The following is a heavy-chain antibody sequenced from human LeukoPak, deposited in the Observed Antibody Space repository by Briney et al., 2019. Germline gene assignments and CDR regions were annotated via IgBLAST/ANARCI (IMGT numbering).Heavy chain of an antibody. CDR2: ISGDGVST. Sequence: GGSLRLSCVTSGLPIGDFAMHWVRQAPGQGLEWVSLISGDGVSTFFTDSVKGRFSVSRDNSKNSLFLEMSSLRTEDTAMYYCARESGKFDYWGQGTLVAVSS. CDR3: ARESGKFDY. V-gene: IGHV3-43*02. CDR1: GLPIGDFA. J-gene: IGHJ4*02.